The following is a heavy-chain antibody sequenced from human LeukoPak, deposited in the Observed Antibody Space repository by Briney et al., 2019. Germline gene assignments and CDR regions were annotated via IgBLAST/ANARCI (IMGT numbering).Heavy chain of an antibody. V-gene: IGHV3-33*01. D-gene: IGHD5-12*01. J-gene: IGHJ4*02. Sequence: PGRSLRLSCAASGFTFSSYGMHWVRQAPGKGLEWVAVIWYDGSNKYYADSVKGRFTISRDNSKNTLYLQMNSLRAEDTAVYYCARDDPYIVAGGYDYWGQGTLVTVSS. CDR1: GFTFSSYG. CDR3: ARDDPYIVAGGYDY. CDR2: IWYDGSNK.